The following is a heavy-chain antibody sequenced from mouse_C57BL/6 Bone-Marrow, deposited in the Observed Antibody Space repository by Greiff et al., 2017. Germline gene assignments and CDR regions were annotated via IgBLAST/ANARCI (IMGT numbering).Heavy chain of an antibody. V-gene: IGHV1-80*01. Sequence: VMLKQSGAELVKPGASVKISCKASGYAFRSYWMNWVKQRPGKGLEWIGQIYPGDGDTNYNEKFKGKATLTADKSSSTAYMELRSLTSEDSAVYFSTRFAYWGQGTLVTVSA. J-gene: IGHJ3*01. CDR2: IYPGDGDT. CDR3: TRFAY. CDR1: GYAFRSYW.